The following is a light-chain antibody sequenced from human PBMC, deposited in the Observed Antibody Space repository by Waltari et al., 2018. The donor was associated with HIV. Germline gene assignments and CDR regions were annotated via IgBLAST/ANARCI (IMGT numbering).Light chain of an antibody. CDR3: CSFAGRSTSYV. CDR2: DFS. J-gene: IGLJ1*01. CDR1: RSDVGSYHL. V-gene: IGLV2-23*02. Sequence: QSALTQLASVSGSPGQSIPIPCPGTRSDVGSYHLASWYQQHPGKPPKLMIYDFSQRPLGVSIRFSGSNAGKTAFLTSSGLQAEDEADYYCCSFAGRSTSYVFGTGTKLTVL.